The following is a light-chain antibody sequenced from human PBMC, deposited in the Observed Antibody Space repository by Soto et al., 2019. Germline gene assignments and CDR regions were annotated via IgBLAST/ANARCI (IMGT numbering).Light chain of an antibody. CDR3: QQYGSSPTT. J-gene: IGKJ1*01. CDR1: QSISGTY. V-gene: IGKV3-20*01. Sequence: DTVLTQSPGTLSLTSGERATLSCRASQSISGTYVAWYQQKPGQAPRLLIYSASTRATGIPDRFSGSGSGTDFTLTISRLEPEDFAVYYCQQYGSSPTTFGQGTKVDNK. CDR2: SAS.